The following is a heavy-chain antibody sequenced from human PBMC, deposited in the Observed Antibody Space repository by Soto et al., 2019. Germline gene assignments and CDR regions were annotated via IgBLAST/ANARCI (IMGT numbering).Heavy chain of an antibody. CDR1: DGSISSGDYY. V-gene: IGHV4-30-4*01. CDR2: IYYSGGT. J-gene: IGHJ4*02. D-gene: IGHD4-17*01. CDR3: ARVSTTGIDY. Sequence: SETLSLTCTVSDGSISSGDYYWSWTRQPPGKGLEWIGYIYYSGGTYYNPSLKSRVTISVDTSKNQFSLKLSSVTAADTAVYYCARVSTTGIDYWGQGTLVTVSS.